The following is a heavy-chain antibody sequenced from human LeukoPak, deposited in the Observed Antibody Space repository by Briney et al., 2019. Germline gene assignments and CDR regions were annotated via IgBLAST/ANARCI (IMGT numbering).Heavy chain of an antibody. CDR1: GGSFSGYY. Sequence: SETLSLTCAVYGGSFSGYYWSWIRQPPGKGLEWIGEINHSGSTNYNPSLKSRVTISVDTSKNQFSLKLSSVTAADTAVYYCSGGASLYRFDYWGQGTLVTVSS. V-gene: IGHV4-34*03. CDR2: INHSGST. D-gene: IGHD2-15*01. CDR3: SGGASLYRFDY. J-gene: IGHJ4*02.